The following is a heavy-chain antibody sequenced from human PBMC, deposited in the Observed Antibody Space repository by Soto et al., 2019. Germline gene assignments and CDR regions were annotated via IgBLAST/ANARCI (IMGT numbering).Heavy chain of an antibody. J-gene: IGHJ6*02. Sequence: GGSLRLSCAASGFTFSSYAMSWVRQAPGKGLEWVSAISGSGGSTYYADSVKGRFTISRDNSKNTLYLQMNSLRAEDKAVYYCAKDGGNGGNSDRYYYYYYGMDVWGQGTTVTVSS. CDR1: GFTFSSYA. D-gene: IGHD2-21*02. V-gene: IGHV3-23*01. CDR3: AKDGGNGGNSDRYYYYYYGMDV. CDR2: ISGSGGST.